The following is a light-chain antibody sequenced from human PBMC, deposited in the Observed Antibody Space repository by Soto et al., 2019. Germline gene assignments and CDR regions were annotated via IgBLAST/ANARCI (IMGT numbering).Light chain of an antibody. CDR2: GAS. Sequence: EIVLTQSPGTLSLSPGERATLSCRASQSVSNNYLAWYQQKPGQAPSLLIFGASNRAPDIPDRFSGSGSGTDFTLTISRLEPEDFEVYFCQQYGSSVKTLGQGTKVDIK. CDR3: QQYGSSVKT. V-gene: IGKV3-20*01. J-gene: IGKJ1*01. CDR1: QSVSNNY.